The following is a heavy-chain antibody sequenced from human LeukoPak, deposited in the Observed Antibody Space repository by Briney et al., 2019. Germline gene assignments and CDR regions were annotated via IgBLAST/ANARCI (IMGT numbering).Heavy chain of an antibody. V-gene: IGHV3-33*06. CDR1: GFTFRSYG. Sequence: GRSLRLSCAASGFTFRSYGMRWVPQAPGKGLERGAGIWYDGSNKYYAKSVKGRFTTSRDNSKNTLYLQINSLRAEDTAVYYCAKSNYYDSSGYYSSWGQGTLVTVSS. CDR2: IWYDGSNK. CDR3: AKSNYYDSSGYYSS. J-gene: IGHJ4*02. D-gene: IGHD3-22*01.